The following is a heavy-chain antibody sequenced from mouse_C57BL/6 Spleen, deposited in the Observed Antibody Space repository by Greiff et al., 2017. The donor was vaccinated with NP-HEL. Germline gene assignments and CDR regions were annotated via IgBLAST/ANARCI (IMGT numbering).Heavy chain of an antibody. CDR2: INPSSGYT. CDR3: ARIGTWAVVDYYAMDY. V-gene: IGHV1-4*01. J-gene: IGHJ4*01. CDR1: GYTFTSYT. D-gene: IGHD1-1*01. Sequence: QVQLKQSGAELARPGASVKMSCKASGYTFTSYTMHWVKQRPGQGLEWIGYINPSSGYTKYNQKFKDKATLTADKSSSTAYMQLSSLTSEDSAVYYCARIGTWAVVDYYAMDYWGQGTSVTVSS.